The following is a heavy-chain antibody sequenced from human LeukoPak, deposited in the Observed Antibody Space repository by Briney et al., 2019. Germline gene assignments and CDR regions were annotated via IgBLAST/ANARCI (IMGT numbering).Heavy chain of an antibody. J-gene: IGHJ4*02. V-gene: IGHV4-59*01. CDR3: ARRGSSWDYFEY. CDR2: IYYSGST. Sequence: PSETLSLTCTVSGGSISSYYWSWIRKPPGKGLEWIGYIYYSGSTNYNPSLRSRVTISVDTSKNQFSLKLTSVTAADTAVYYCARRGSSWDYFEYSGQGALVTVSP. CDR1: GGSISSYY. D-gene: IGHD6-6*01.